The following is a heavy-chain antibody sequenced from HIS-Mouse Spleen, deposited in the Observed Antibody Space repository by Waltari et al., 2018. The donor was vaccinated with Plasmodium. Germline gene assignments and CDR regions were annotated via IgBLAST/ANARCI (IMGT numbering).Heavy chain of an antibody. CDR3: ARGPGYSSGWYYFDY. Sequence: QVQLQQWGAGLLKPSETLSLTCAVYGGSFSGSYWSWIRQPPGKGLEWIGEINHSGSTNYNPSLKSRVTISVDTSKNQFSLKLSSGTAADTAVYYCARGPGYSSGWYYFDYWGQGTLVTVSS. CDR1: GGSFSGSY. V-gene: IGHV4-34*01. J-gene: IGHJ4*02. D-gene: IGHD6-19*01. CDR2: INHSGST.